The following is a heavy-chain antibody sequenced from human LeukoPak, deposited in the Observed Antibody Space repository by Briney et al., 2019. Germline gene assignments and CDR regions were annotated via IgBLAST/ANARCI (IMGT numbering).Heavy chain of an antibody. CDR1: GGSISSYY. Sequence: SGTLSLTCTDPGGSISSYYWSWIRQPPRKGLGWIGYIYYSGSTNYNPSLKSRVTISVDTSKNQFSLKLSSVTAADTAVYYCARTLGYCSGGSCYSGWFDPWGQGTLVTVSS. CDR2: IYYSGST. D-gene: IGHD2-15*01. V-gene: IGHV4-59*08. CDR3: ARTLGYCSGGSCYSGWFDP. J-gene: IGHJ5*02.